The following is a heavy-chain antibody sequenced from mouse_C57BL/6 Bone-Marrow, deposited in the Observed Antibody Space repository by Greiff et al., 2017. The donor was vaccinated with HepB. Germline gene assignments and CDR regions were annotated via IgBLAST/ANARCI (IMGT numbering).Heavy chain of an antibody. J-gene: IGHJ4*01. CDR2: INPNNGGT. CDR3: ARSPYYGSSYYYAMDC. D-gene: IGHD1-1*01. CDR1: GYTFTDYY. Sequence: EVQLQQSGPELVKPGASVKISCKASGYTFTDYYMNWVKQSHGKSLEWIGDINPNNGGTSYNQKFKGKATLTVHKSTSTAYMELRSLTSEDSAVYYCARSPYYGSSYYYAMDCWGQGTSVTVSS. V-gene: IGHV1-26*01.